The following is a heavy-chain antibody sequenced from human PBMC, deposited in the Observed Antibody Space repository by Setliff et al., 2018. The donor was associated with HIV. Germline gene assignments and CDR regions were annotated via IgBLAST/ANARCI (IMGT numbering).Heavy chain of an antibody. Sequence: PGGSLRLSCAASEFSFSSYAMTWVRQVPGKGLQWLSYIGSGSTPIFYADSVKGRFTVSRDNAKNELSLHMNSLRAEDTAVYYCARDYRNLGFDLWGRGSLVTV. CDR1: EFSFSSYA. V-gene: IGHV3-48*01. J-gene: IGHJ2*01. D-gene: IGHD4-4*01. CDR2: IGSGSTPI. CDR3: ARDYRNLGFDL.